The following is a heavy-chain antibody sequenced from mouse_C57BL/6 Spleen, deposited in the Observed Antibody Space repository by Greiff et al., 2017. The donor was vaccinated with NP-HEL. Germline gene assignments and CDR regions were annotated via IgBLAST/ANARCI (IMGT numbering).Heavy chain of an antibody. CDR2: ISSGGSYT. CDR3: ARRDDYDWFAS. J-gene: IGHJ3*01. V-gene: IGHV5-6*02. D-gene: IGHD2-4*01. CDR1: GFTFSSYG. Sequence: DVKLVESGGDLVKPGGSLKLSCAASGFTFSSYGMSWVRQTPDKRLEWVATISSGGSYTYYPDSVKGRFTISRDNAKNTLYLQMSSLKSEDTAMYYCARRDDYDWFASWGQGTLVTVSA.